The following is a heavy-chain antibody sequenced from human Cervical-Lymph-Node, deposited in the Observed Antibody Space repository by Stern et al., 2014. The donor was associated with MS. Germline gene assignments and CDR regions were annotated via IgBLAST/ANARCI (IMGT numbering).Heavy chain of an antibody. J-gene: IGHJ4*02. V-gene: IGHV2-5*02. CDR2: IYWDDDK. CDR3: AHTLITLDRGVPFDY. CDR1: GFSLSTIGVG. D-gene: IGHD3-10*01. Sequence: QFTLKESGPTLVKPTQTLTLTCTFSGFSLSTIGVGVGWIRQPPGKALEWLALIYWDDDKRYRPSLKSRLTITKDTSKNQVVLTMTNMDPVDTATYYCAHTLITLDRGVPFDYWGQGTLVTVSS.